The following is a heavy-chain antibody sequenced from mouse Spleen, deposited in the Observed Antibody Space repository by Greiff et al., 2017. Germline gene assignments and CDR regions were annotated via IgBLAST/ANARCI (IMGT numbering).Heavy chain of an antibody. CDR2: ISSGGSYT. CDR3: ARSHFDY. Sequence: EVRLVESGGDLVKPGGSLKLSCAASGFTFSSYGMSWVRQTPDKRLEWVATISSGGSYTYYPDSVKGRFTISRDNAKNTLYLQMSSLKSEDTAMYYCARSHFDYWGQGTTLTVSS. J-gene: IGHJ2*01. V-gene: IGHV5-6*01. CDR1: GFTFSSYG.